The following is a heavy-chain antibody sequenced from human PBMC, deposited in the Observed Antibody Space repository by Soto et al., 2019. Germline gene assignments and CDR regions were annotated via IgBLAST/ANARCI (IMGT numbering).Heavy chain of an antibody. Sequence: PSDTLSLTCIVSGESISSSSYYWGWIRQPPGKGLEWIGSIYHSGRTYYNPSLKSRVSISIDTSKNQFSLKLSSVTAADTALYYCARQRTTVVTQAYFDYWGQGALVTVSS. V-gene: IGHV4-39*01. J-gene: IGHJ4*02. D-gene: IGHD2-21*02. CDR1: GESISSSSYY. CDR2: IYHSGRT. CDR3: ARQRTTVVTQAYFDY.